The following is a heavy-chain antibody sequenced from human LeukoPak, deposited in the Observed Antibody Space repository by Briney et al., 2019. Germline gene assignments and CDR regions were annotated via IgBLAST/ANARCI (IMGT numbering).Heavy chain of an antibody. J-gene: IGHJ5*02. D-gene: IGHD6-13*01. CDR3: AHNPPRSSQQLANWFDP. V-gene: IGHV1-24*01. CDR2: FDPEDGET. Sequence: ASVKVSCKVSGYTLTELSMHWVRQAPGKGLEWMGGFDPEDGETIYAQKFQGRVTMTEDTSTDTAYMELSSLRSEDTAVYYCAHNPPRSSQQLANWFDPWGQGTLVTVSS. CDR1: GYTLTELS.